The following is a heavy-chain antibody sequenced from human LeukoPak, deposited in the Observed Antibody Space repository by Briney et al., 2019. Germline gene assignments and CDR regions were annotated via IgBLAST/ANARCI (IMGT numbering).Heavy chain of an antibody. Sequence: SETLSLTCAVYGGSFSGYYWSWIRQPPGKGLEWIGEINHSGSTNYNPSLESRVTISLDTSKNQFSLNLSSVTAADTAVYFCARVGTRNYYMDVWGKGTTVTVSS. CDR2: INHSGST. CDR3: ARVGTRNYYMDV. V-gene: IGHV4-34*01. CDR1: GGSFSGYY. D-gene: IGHD7-27*01. J-gene: IGHJ6*03.